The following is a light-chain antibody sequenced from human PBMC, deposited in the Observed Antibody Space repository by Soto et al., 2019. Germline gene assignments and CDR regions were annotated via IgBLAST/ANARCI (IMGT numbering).Light chain of an antibody. CDR3: QQYNNWPPYT. Sequence: EIVMTQSPATLSVSAGERATLSCRASQSVSSNLAWYQQKPGQAPRLLIYGASTRATGIPARFSGSGSGTAFTLTISSRQSEDFAAYYCQQYNNWPPYTFGQGTKLEIK. J-gene: IGKJ2*01. CDR2: GAS. V-gene: IGKV3-15*01. CDR1: QSVSSN.